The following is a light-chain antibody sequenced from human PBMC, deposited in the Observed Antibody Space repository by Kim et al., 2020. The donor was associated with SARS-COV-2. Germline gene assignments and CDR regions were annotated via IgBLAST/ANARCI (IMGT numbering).Light chain of an antibody. CDR3: QSYDSSLSGSYV. Sequence: VTIACTGSSTNIGAGYDVHWYQQLPGTAPKLLIYGNSNRPSGVPDRFSGSKSGTSASLAITGLQAEDEADYYCQSYDSSLSGSYVFGTGTKVTVL. CDR1: STNIGAGYD. V-gene: IGLV1-40*01. J-gene: IGLJ1*01. CDR2: GNS.